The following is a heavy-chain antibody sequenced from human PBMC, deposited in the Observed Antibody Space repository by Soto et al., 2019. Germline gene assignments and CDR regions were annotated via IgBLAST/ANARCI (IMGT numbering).Heavy chain of an antibody. CDR1: GYTFTGYA. CDR3: ARTRDYDSSGYYFPY. Sequence: QVQLVQSGAEEKKPGASVKVSCKASGYTFTGYAMHWVRQAPGQRLEWMGWINAGNGNAKYSQKFQGRVTITRDTSASTAYMELSSLRSEETAVYYCARTRDYDSSGYYFPYWGQGTLVTVSS. CDR2: INAGNGNA. J-gene: IGHJ4*02. D-gene: IGHD3-22*01. V-gene: IGHV1-3*05.